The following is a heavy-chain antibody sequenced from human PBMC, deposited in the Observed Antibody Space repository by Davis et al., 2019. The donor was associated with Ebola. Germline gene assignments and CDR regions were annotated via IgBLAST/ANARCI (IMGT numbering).Heavy chain of an antibody. Sequence: PSETLSLTCTVSGASISRHYWSWIRQPPGQGLEWIGCFYYSGNTNYNPSLTSRVVISLDTSKNQFSLSLSSATAADTAVYYCVRTGSGWFDPWGQGTLVTVSA. V-gene: IGHV4-59*08. CDR3: VRTGSGWFDP. D-gene: IGHD2-15*01. CDR1: GASISRHY. J-gene: IGHJ5*02. CDR2: FYYSGNT.